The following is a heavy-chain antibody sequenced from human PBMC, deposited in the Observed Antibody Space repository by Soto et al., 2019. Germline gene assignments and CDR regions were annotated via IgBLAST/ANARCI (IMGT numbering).Heavy chain of an antibody. Sequence: GGSLRLSCAASGFSFNSYALHWVRQAPGKGLEWVAVISFDGSNKYYADSVKGRFTISRDSSKTTLFLQMNSLRTEDTALYYWARGVAEPGASFDPGGRGTLVTPPS. CDR2: ISFDGSNK. D-gene: IGHD2-15*01. J-gene: IGHJ5*02. CDR3: ARGVAEPGASFDP. CDR1: GFSFNSYA. V-gene: IGHV3-30-3*01.